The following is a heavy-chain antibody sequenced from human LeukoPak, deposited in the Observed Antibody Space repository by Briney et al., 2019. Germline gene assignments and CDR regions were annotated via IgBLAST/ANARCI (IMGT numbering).Heavy chain of an antibody. D-gene: IGHD2-2*01. Sequence: ASVKVACKTSGYTFSTYGISWVRQAPGQGLEWMGWISVYNGNTNYAQKLQDRVTMTTDTSTSTGYKELRSLRSDDTAVYYCARDAKYCSTTSCYLGYWGQGTLVTVSS. CDR2: ISVYNGNT. V-gene: IGHV1-18*01. CDR1: GYTFSTYG. J-gene: IGHJ4*02. CDR3: ARDAKYCSTTSCYLGY.